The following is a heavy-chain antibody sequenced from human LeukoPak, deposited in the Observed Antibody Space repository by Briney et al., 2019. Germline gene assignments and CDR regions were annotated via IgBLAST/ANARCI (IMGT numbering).Heavy chain of an antibody. V-gene: IGHV3-23*01. CDR1: GFPVRSRA. J-gene: IGHJ4*02. D-gene: IGHD6-19*01. CDR3: AKEGIGSSGPGHY. Sequence: GSLRLSCAASGFPVRSRAMSWVRQSPGKGREWVSAISGSGGSTYYADSVKGRFTITRDNSKNTLFLQMNSLRAEATAVYYCAKEGIGSSGPGHYWGQGTLVTVSS. CDR2: ISGSGGST.